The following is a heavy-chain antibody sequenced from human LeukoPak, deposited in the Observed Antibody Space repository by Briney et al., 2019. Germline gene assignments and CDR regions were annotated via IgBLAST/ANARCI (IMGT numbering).Heavy chain of an antibody. D-gene: IGHD3-10*01. Sequence: GRSLRLSCAASGFTFSSYGMHWVSQAPGKGLEWVAVISYDGSNKYYADSVKGRFTISRDNSKNTLYLQMNSLRAEDTAVYYCAKAYRFGELRAPFDYWGQGTLVTVSS. CDR2: ISYDGSNK. V-gene: IGHV3-30*18. J-gene: IGHJ4*02. CDR3: AKAYRFGELRAPFDY. CDR1: GFTFSSYG.